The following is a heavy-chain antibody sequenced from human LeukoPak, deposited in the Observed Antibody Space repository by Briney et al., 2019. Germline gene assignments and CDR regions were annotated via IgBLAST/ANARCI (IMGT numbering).Heavy chain of an antibody. CDR1: GGSVTKYY. Sequence: SETLSLTCAVSGGSVTKYYWSWIRQPPGKGLEWIGSIYVNGTTNYNPSLKSRVTISVDTSKNQFSLKLSSVTAADTAVYYCARHGPSPGYYYYYGMDVWGQGTTVTVSS. D-gene: IGHD2-2*01. CDR3: ARHGPSPGYYYYYGMDV. J-gene: IGHJ6*02. V-gene: IGHV4-59*08. CDR2: IYVNGTT.